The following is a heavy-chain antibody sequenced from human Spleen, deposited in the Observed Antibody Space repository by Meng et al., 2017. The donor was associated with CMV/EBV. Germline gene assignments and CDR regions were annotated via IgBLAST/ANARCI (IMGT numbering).Heavy chain of an antibody. CDR2: INSDGSST. Sequence: GESLKISCAASGFTFSNCWMHWVRQAPGKGLVWVSRINSDGSSTSYADSVKGRFTISRDNAKNTLYLQMNSLRAEDTAVYYCARDPPAMAPYFDYWGQGTLVTVSS. CDR1: GFTFSNCW. J-gene: IGHJ4*02. V-gene: IGHV3-74*01. D-gene: IGHD5-18*01. CDR3: ARDPPAMAPYFDY.